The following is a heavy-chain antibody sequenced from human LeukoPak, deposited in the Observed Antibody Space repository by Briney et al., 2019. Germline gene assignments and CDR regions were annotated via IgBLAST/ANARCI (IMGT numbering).Heavy chain of an antibody. CDR1: GFTFSSYA. Sequence: GGSLRLSCAASGFTFSSYAMSWVRQAPGKGLEWVSAISGSGGSTYYADPVKGRFTISRDNSKNTLYLQMNSLRAEDTAVYYCAKAPRKQWLVPFDYWGQGTLVTVSS. J-gene: IGHJ4*02. CDR2: ISGSGGST. CDR3: AKAPRKQWLVPFDY. D-gene: IGHD6-19*01. V-gene: IGHV3-23*01.